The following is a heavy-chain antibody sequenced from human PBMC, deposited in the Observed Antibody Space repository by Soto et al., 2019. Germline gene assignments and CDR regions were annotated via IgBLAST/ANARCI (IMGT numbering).Heavy chain of an antibody. CDR1: GFTFSNYA. J-gene: IGHJ4*02. V-gene: IGHV3-23*01. CDR2: ISPGGNTK. CDR3: AKRGGTSASRNFGS. Sequence: WVSLRLSCAASGFTFSNYAISWVRQDSGKGLERVSSISPGGNTKIYADSAKGRFTISRDNSKNTRHLQMNSLRAEDTAVYYFAKRGGTSASRNFGSWSQGTLV. D-gene: IGHD3-16*01.